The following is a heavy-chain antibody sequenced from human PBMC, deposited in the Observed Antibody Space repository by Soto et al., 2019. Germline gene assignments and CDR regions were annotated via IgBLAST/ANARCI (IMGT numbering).Heavy chain of an antibody. V-gene: IGHV3-23*01. CDR1: GFTFSSYA. CDR3: ANRGGSGAFDI. CDR2: ISGSGCST. D-gene: IGHD3-10*01. J-gene: IGHJ3*02. Sequence: GGSLRLSCAASGFTFSSYAMSWVRQAPGKGLEWVSAISGSGCSTYYAHSVKGRFTISRDNSKNTLYLQMNSLRAEDTAVYYCANRGGSGAFDIWGQGTMVTVSS.